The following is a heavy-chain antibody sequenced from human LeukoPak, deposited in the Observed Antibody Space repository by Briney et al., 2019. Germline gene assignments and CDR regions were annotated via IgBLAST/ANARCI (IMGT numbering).Heavy chain of an antibody. CDR3: AKENTVAGWYFDL. CDR1: GFPFDIYR. V-gene: IGHV3-7*01. J-gene: IGHJ2*01. CDR2: IKSDGSEE. Sequence: GGSLRLSCVDSGFPFDIYRMSWVRQGPGKGLEWVANIKSDGSEEYYADSVKGRLTVSRDNAKNSLFLQINRLRVEDTAVYYCAKENTVAGWYFDLWGRGTLVTVSS. D-gene: IGHD5-12*01.